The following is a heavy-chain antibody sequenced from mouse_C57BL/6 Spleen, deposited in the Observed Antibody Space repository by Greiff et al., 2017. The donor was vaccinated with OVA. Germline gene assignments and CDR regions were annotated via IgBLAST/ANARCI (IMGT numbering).Heavy chain of an antibody. J-gene: IGHJ2*01. CDR3: TSTTVVATGY. CDR2: IDPENGDT. D-gene: IGHD1-1*01. CDR1: GFNIKDDY. V-gene: IGHV14-4*01. Sequence: EVQLVESGAELVRPGASVKLSCTASGFNIKDDYMHWVKQRPEQGLEWIGWIDPENGDTEYASKFQGKATITADTSSNTAYLQLSSLTSEDTAVYYCTSTTVVATGYWGQGTTLTVSS.